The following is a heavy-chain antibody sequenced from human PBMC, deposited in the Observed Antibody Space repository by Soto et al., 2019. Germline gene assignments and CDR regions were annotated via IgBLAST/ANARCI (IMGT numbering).Heavy chain of an antibody. J-gene: IGHJ6*02. V-gene: IGHV1-18*01. CDR2: ISGYNGDT. CDR1: GYTFSRYG. CDR3: AKTGQPPYYYYGMDV. D-gene: IGHD7-27*01. Sequence: QGQLVQSGPEVKKPGASVKVSCKASGYTFSRYGISWVRQAPGQGLEWMGWISGYNGDTIYAQKVQGRVSMTIDTSTYTAYMELRSLTSDDTAIYYCAKTGQPPYYYYGMDVWGQGTTVTVSS.